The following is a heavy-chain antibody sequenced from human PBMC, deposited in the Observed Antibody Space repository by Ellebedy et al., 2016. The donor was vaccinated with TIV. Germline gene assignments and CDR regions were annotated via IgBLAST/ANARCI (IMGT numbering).Heavy chain of an antibody. CDR1: GFTISSYA. J-gene: IGHJ4*02. Sequence: GESLKISCAASGFTISSYAMTWVRQAPGKGLEWVSAITYSGGSTYYADSVKGRFTLSRDNSKNTLYLQMNSLRAEDTAVYYCAKVAAGPGGVWVFDYWGQGTLVTVSS. CDR2: ITYSGGST. D-gene: IGHD6-6*01. CDR3: AKVAAGPGGVWVFDY. V-gene: IGHV3-23*01.